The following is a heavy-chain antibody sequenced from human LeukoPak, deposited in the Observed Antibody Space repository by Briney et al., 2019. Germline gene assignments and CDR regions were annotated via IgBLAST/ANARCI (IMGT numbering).Heavy chain of an antibody. CDR3: GKGRERDYNCLDS. V-gene: IGHV3-30*02. J-gene: IGHJ4*02. CDR2: IRHDGTE. CDR1: GFSFSAHG. Sequence: GGSLRLSCAPSGFSFSAHGRPWVPQAPGKGREWVAFIRHDGTEYHTDSVKGRFTISRDNSKSTLFLQMNSLGAEDTAVYYCGKGRERDYNCLDSWGQGTLVTVSS. D-gene: IGHD5-24*01.